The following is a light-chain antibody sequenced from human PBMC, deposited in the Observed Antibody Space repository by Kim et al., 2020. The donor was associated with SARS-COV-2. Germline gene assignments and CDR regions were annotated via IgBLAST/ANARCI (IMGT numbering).Light chain of an antibody. CDR2: DAS. V-gene: IGKV1-33*01. CDR3: QQYDSLPYT. J-gene: IGKJ2*01. Sequence: SASVGDRVTITCQASQDITNYLNWYQQKPGKAPDVLIYDASNLEAGVPSRFSGSGSGTDFTFTISSLQPEDIATYYCQQYDSLPYTFGQGTKLEIK. CDR1: QDITNY.